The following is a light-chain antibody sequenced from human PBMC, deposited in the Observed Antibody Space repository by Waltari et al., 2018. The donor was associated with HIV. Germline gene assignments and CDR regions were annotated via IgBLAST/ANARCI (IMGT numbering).Light chain of an antibody. CDR2: EAS. CDR1: QSLKHTDGKTY. Sequence: DIVMTQTPPSLSVTPGQPASFSCNSSQSLKHTDGKTYLYYYLQRPGQSPQVLIYEASKRYAGVPDRFSGSRSGTHFTLKIARVEAEDVGSYYCMQSLHLLYTFGQGTKLNFK. J-gene: IGKJ2*01. CDR3: MQSLHLLYT. V-gene: IGKV2D-29*02.